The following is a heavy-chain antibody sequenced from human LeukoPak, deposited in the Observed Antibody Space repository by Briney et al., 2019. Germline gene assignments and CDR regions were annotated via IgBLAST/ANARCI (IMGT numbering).Heavy chain of an antibody. CDR2: IIPIFGTA. J-gene: IGHJ6*03. V-gene: IGHV1-69*01. Sequence: SVKVSCKASGGTFSSYAISWVRQAPGQGPEWMGGIIPIFGTANYAQKFQGRVTITADESTSTAYMELSSLRSEDTAVYYCARELSGYESRVGYYYMDVWGKGTTVTVSS. D-gene: IGHD5-12*01. CDR1: GGTFSSYA. CDR3: ARELSGYESRVGYYYMDV.